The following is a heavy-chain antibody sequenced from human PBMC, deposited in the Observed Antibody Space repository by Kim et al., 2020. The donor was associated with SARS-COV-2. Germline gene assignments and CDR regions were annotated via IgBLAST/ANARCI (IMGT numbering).Heavy chain of an antibody. V-gene: IGHV7-4-1*02. D-gene: IGHD6-25*01. CDR3: ARDFLAAVDY. CDR2: INTYTGNP. Sequence: ASVKVSCKASGYTLTDYGVNWVRQAPGQGLQWMGWINTYTGNPTYAPAFTGRFVFSFDTSVSTAYLQISSLTAEDTAIYYCARDFLAAVDYWGQGTQVTV. CDR1: GYTLTDYG. J-gene: IGHJ4*02.